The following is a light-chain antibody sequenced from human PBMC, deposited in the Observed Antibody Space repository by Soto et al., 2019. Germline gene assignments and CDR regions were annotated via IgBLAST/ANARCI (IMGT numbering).Light chain of an antibody. V-gene: IGKV1-39*01. Sequence: DIQLTQSPASLSAFVGDKVTITCRASQSISNYLNWYQQKPGKAPKLLIYAASSLQSGVPSRFSGSGSGTDFTLTISSLHPEDFATYYCQQSYNIKYNFGQGTKVGIK. CDR1: QSISNY. CDR2: AAS. J-gene: IGKJ2*01. CDR3: QQSYNIKYN.